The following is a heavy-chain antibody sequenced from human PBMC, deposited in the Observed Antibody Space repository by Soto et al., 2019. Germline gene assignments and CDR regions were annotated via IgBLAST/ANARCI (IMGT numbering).Heavy chain of an antibody. CDR3: ARGPYDFWSGYSTSYYMDV. D-gene: IGHD3-3*01. Sequence: ASVKVSCKASGYTFTSYYMHWVRQAPGQGLEWMGIINPSGGSTSYAQKFQGRVTMTRDTSTSTVYMELSSLRSEDTAVYYCARGPYDFWSGYSTSYYMDVWGKGTTVTVSS. CDR2: INPSGGST. V-gene: IGHV1-46*03. CDR1: GYTFTSYY. J-gene: IGHJ6*03.